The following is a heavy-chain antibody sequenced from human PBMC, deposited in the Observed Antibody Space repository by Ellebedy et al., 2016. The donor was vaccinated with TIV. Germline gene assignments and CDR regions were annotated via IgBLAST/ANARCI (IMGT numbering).Heavy chain of an antibody. CDR1: GGSISSGDYY. CDR3: ARDPSVGSGFDY. V-gene: IGHV4-30-4*01. J-gene: IGHJ4*02. Sequence: LRLXXTVSGGSISSGDYYWSWIRQPPGKGLEWIGYIYYSGSTYYNPSLKSRVTISVDTSKNQFSLKLSSVTAADTAVYYCARDPSVGSGFDYWGQGTLVTVSS. D-gene: IGHD3-10*01. CDR2: IYYSGST.